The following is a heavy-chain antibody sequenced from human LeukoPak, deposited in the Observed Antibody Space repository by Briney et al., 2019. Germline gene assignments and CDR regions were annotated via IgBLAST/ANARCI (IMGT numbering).Heavy chain of an antibody. Sequence: GASVKVSCKASGYTFTSYGISWVRQAPGQGLEWMGWISAYNGNTNYAQKLQGRVTMTTDTSTSTAYMELRSLRSDDTAVYYCARVGVKIVVVPAAISSYYYYYYMDVWGKGTTATVSS. CDR3: ARVGVKIVVVPAAISSYYYYYYMDV. CDR1: GYTFTSYG. CDR2: ISAYNGNT. D-gene: IGHD2-2*02. V-gene: IGHV1-18*01. J-gene: IGHJ6*03.